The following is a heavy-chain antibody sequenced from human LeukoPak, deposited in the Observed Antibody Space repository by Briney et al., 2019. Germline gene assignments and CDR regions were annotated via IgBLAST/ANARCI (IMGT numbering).Heavy chain of an antibody. V-gene: IGHV3-9*01. CDR1: GFTFDDYA. J-gene: IGHJ5*02. CDR3: AATYYDFWSGYSGPNWFDP. Sequence: PGRSLRLSCAASGFTFDDYAMHWVRQAPGKGLEWVSGISWNSGSIGYADSVKGRFTISRDNAKNSLYLQMNSLRAEDTALYYCAATYYDFWSGYSGPNWFDPWGQGTLVTVSS. D-gene: IGHD3-3*01. CDR2: ISWNSGSI.